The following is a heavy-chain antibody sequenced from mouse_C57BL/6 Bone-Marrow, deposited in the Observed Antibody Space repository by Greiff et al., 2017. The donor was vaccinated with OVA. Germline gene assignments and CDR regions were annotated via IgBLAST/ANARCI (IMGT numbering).Heavy chain of an antibody. CDR2: IDPANGNT. V-gene: IGHV14-3*01. D-gene: IGHD1-1*01. Sequence: EVQLQESVAELVRPGASVKLSCTASGFNIKNTYMHWVKQRPEQGLEWIGRIDPANGNTKYAPKFQGKATITADTSSNPAYLPLSSLTSEDTAIYYCARPDYGSSPAWFAYWGQGTLVTVSA. CDR1: GFNIKNTY. J-gene: IGHJ3*01. CDR3: ARPDYGSSPAWFAY.